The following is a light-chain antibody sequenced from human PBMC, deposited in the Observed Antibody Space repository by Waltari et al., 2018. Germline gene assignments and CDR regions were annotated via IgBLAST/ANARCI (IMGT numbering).Light chain of an antibody. CDR1: SSNIGSNT. Sequence: QSVLTQPPSASGTPGQRVTISCSGSSSNIGSNTVAWYEQFPGMAPRLLIYSNNERPSGVPYRFSGSNSVSSASLTISGLHFEDEADYYCATWDDSLNGRVFGGGTKLTVL. J-gene: IGLJ3*02. V-gene: IGLV1-44*01. CDR2: SNN. CDR3: ATWDDSLNGRV.